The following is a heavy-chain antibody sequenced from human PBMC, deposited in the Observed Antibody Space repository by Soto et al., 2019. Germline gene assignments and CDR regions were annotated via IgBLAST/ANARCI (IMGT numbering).Heavy chain of an antibody. CDR1: GGSISSYY. D-gene: IGHD6-19*01. CDR3: ARDRGQWLDHDAFDI. Sequence: PSETLSLTCTVSGGSISSYYWSWIRQPPGKGLEWIGYIYYSGSTNYNPSLKSRVTISVDTSKNQFSLKLSSVTAADTAVYYCARDRGQWLDHDAFDIWGQGTMVTVSS. CDR2: IYYSGST. V-gene: IGHV4-59*01. J-gene: IGHJ3*02.